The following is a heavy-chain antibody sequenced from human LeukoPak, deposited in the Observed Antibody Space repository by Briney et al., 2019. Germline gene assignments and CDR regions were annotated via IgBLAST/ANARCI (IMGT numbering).Heavy chain of an antibody. J-gene: IGHJ4*02. CDR1: GFTVSSNY. CDR2: ISGSGGST. CDR3: ARGYTIFGVAPFDC. Sequence: GGSLRLSCAASGFTVSSNYMSWVRQAPGKGLEWVSAISGSGGSTYYADSVKGRFTISRDNSKNTLYLQMNSLRAEDTAVYYCARGYTIFGVAPFDCWGQGTLVTVS. V-gene: IGHV3-23*01. D-gene: IGHD3-3*01.